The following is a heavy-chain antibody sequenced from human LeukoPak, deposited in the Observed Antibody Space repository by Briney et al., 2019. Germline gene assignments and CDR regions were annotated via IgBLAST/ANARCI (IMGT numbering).Heavy chain of an antibody. D-gene: IGHD3-22*01. CDR1: GFTFDDYA. Sequence: PGGSLRLSCAASGFTFDDYAMHWVRHAPGKGLEWVSGISWNSGSIGYVDSVKGRFTISRDNAKNSLYLQMNSLRAEDTALYYCAKDMSFDYYDRPLGNPPNFDIWGQGTMVTVSS. CDR3: AKDMSFDYYDRPLGNPPNFDI. V-gene: IGHV3-9*01. J-gene: IGHJ3*02. CDR2: ISWNSGSI.